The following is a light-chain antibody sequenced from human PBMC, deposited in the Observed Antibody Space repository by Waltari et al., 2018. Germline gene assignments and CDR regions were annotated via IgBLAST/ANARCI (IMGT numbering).Light chain of an antibody. CDR2: DAS. CDR3: QQYNNWPPYT. V-gene: IGKV3-15*01. Sequence: ETVMTHSPATVSVSPGERAALSCRASQSVSSNVAWYQQKPGQAPRLLIYDASTRSTGIPVRFIGSGSGTDFTLTISSLQSEDFAIYYCQQYNNWPPYTFGQGTKLEI. CDR1: QSVSSN. J-gene: IGKJ2*01.